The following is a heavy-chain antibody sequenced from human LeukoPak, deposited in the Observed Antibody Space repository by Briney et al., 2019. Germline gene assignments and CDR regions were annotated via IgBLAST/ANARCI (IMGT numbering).Heavy chain of an antibody. J-gene: IGHJ6*03. D-gene: IGHD2-2*02. CDR2: IVVGSGNT. CDR3: AADPDIVVVPAAIGGGYYYYYMDV. V-gene: IGHV1-58*01. CDR1: GFTFTSSA. Sequence: ASVKVSCKASGFTFTSSAVQWVRQARGQRLEWIGWIVVGSGNTNYAQKFQERVTITRDMSTSTAYMELSSLRSEDTAVYYCAADPDIVVVPAAIGGGYYYYYMDVWGKGTTVTVSS.